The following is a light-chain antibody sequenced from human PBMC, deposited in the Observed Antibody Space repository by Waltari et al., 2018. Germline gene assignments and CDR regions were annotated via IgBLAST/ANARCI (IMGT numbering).Light chain of an antibody. CDR2: DVN. CDR1: SHDVGHYNY. CDR3: CSYAGSYTWV. V-gene: IGLV2-11*01. Sequence: QSALTQTRSVSGSPGQSVTISCAGTSHDVGHYNYVSWYQQHPGKAPKLRINDVNKRPSGVPDRFSGSKSGNTASLTISGLQTEDEADYYGCSYAGSYTWVFGGGTKLTVL. J-gene: IGLJ3*02.